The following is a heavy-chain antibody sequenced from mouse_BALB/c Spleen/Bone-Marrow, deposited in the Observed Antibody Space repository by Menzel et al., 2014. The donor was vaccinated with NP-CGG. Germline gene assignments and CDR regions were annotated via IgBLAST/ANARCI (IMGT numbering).Heavy chain of an antibody. J-gene: IGHJ2*01. CDR3: ARNGYYGYSVY. Sequence: VQGVESGGGLVQPGGPLKLSCAASGFDFSRYWMSWVRQAPGKGLEWIEAINPDSSTINYTPSLKDKFIISRDNAKNTLVLQMSKVRSEHTAIYDCARNGYYGYSVYWGQGTTRTVSS. CDR2: INPDSSTI. V-gene: IGHV4-1*02. CDR1: GFDFSRYW. D-gene: IGHD2-2*01.